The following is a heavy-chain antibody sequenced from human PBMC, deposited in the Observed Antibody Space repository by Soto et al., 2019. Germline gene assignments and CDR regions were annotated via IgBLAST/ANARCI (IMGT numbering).Heavy chain of an antibody. V-gene: IGHV4-30-4*01. J-gene: IGHJ4*02. Sequence: QVQLQESGPRLVKPSQTLSLTCTVSGGSISSGDYYWSWIRQPPGKGLEWIGYIYYSATTYYNPLLKSRLTISIDTSKNRFSLELSSVTAAGTAMYFCARGFRGVYFDFWGQGTLVTVSS. CDR1: GGSISSGDYY. CDR3: ARGFRGVYFDF. D-gene: IGHD3-10*01. CDR2: IYYSATT.